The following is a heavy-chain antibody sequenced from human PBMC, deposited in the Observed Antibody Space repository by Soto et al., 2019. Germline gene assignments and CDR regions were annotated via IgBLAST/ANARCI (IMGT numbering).Heavy chain of an antibody. CDR3: ARDTIFGVVPYYYYGMDV. CDR1: GFTFSDYY. D-gene: IGHD3-3*01. V-gene: IGHV3-11*01. CDR2: ISSSGSTI. Sequence: QVQLVESGGGLVKPGGSLRLSCAASGFTFSDYYMRWIRQAPGKGLEWVSYISSSGSTIYYADSVKGRFTISRDNAKNSLYLQMNSLRAEDTAVYYCARDTIFGVVPYYYYGMDVWGQGTTVTVSS. J-gene: IGHJ6*02.